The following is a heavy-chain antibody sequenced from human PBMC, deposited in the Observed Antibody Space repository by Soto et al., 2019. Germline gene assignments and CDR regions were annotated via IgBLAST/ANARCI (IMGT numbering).Heavy chain of an antibody. CDR3: ARAGFGSTGGYFDY. D-gene: IGHD3-16*01. J-gene: IGHJ4*02. CDR2: ISYDGSNK. CDR1: GFTFSRYD. Sequence: QVQLVESGGGVVQPGRSLRLSCAASGFTFSRYDMHWVRQAPGKGLEWVAVISYDGSNKYYADSVKGRFTISRDNSKNTLYLQMNSLRAEDTAVYYCARAGFGSTGGYFDYWGQGTLVTVSS. V-gene: IGHV3-30-3*01.